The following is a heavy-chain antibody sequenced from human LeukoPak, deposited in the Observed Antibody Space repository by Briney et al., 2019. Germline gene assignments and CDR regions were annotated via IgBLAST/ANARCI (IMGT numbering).Heavy chain of an antibody. V-gene: IGHV3-30-3*01. CDR1: GFTFSSYA. CDR3: ARDQGYCSGGNCYINYYFDY. CDR2: ISYDGSNK. Sequence: PGGSLRLSCAASGFTFSSYAMHWVRQAPGKGLEWVGVISYDGSNKYYADSVKGRFTISRDNSKNTLYLQMNSLRAEDTAVYYCARDQGYCSGGNCYINYYFDYWGQGTLVTVSS. J-gene: IGHJ4*02. D-gene: IGHD2-15*01.